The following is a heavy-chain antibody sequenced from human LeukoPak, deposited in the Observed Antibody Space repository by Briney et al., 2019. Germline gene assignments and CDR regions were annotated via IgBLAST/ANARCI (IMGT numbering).Heavy chain of an antibody. Sequence: GGSLRLSCAASGFTFSSYWMSWVRQAPGKGLEWVANIKQDGSEKYYVDSVKGRFTISRDNAKNSLYLQMNSLRAEDTAVYYCARDWGYDYVWGSYRYYWGQGTLVTVSS. J-gene: IGHJ4*02. CDR2: IKQDGSEK. CDR3: ARDWGYDYVWGSYRYY. V-gene: IGHV3-7*01. D-gene: IGHD3-16*02. CDR1: GFTFSSYW.